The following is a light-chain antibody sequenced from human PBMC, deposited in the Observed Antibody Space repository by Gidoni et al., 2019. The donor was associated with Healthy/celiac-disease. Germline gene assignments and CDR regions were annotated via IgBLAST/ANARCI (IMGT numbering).Light chain of an antibody. V-gene: IGKV1-5*01. J-gene: IGKJ4*01. CDR2: DAS. CDR1: QSISSW. Sequence: DIQMTQSPSTLSASVGDSVTITCRASQSISSWLAWYQQKPGKAPKLLIYDASSLESGVPSRFSGSGSGTEFTLTISSLQPDDFATYYCQQYNSYPLTFXEXTKVXIK. CDR3: QQYNSYPLT.